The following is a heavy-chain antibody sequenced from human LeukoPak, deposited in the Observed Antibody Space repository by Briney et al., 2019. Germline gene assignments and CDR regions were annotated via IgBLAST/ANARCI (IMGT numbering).Heavy chain of an antibody. V-gene: IGHV4-59*01. CDR3: ARHGRGFNYVD. CDR2: IIYSGT. J-gene: IGHJ4*02. Sequence: SETLSLTCTVSGGSISTYYWSWIRQPPGKGLEWIGYIIYSGTNYNPSLKSRVTISVDTSKNQFSLKLSSITAADTAIYYCARHGRGFNYVDWGQGTLVTVSS. CDR1: GGSISTYY. D-gene: IGHD5-18*01.